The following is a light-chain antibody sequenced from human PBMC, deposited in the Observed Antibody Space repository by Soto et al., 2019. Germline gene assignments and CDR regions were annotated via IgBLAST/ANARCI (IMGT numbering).Light chain of an antibody. CDR1: SSNIGSNT. J-gene: IGLJ2*01. Sequence: QSVLTQPPSASGTPGQRVTISCSGSSSNIGSNTVNWHQQLPGTAPKLLISSDNQRPSGVPDRFSGSKSGTSASLAISGLQSEDEADYYCASWDDNLNGVVFGGGTKLTVL. CDR2: SDN. V-gene: IGLV1-44*01. CDR3: ASWDDNLNGVV.